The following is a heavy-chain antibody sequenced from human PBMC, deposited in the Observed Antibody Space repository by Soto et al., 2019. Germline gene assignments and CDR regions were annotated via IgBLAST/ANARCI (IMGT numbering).Heavy chain of an antibody. CDR2: IIPIFGTA. J-gene: IGHJ6*02. D-gene: IGHD3-22*01. Sequence: QVQLVQSGAEVKKPGSSVKVSCKASGGTFSSYAISWVRQAPGQGLEWMGGIIPIFGTANYAQKFQGRVTITADESTSTAYMELSSLRSEDTAVYYCARDPSSNPYDSSGYSYYYYGMDVWDQGTTVTVSS. CDR3: ARDPSSNPYDSSGYSYYYYGMDV. V-gene: IGHV1-69*01. CDR1: GGTFSSYA.